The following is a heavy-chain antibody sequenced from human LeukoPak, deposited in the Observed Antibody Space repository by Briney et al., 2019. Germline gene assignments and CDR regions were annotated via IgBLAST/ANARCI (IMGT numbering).Heavy chain of an antibody. J-gene: IGHJ2*01. CDR2: IWYDGSNK. CDR3: AGIAAAGMDWYFDL. Sequence: GRSLRLSCAASGFTFSSYGMHWVRQAPGKGLEWVAVIWYDGSNKYYADSVKGRFTISRDNSKNTLYLQMNSLRAEDTAVYYCAGIAAAGMDWYFDLWGRGTLVTVSS. V-gene: IGHV3-33*01. D-gene: IGHD6-13*01. CDR1: GFTFSSYG.